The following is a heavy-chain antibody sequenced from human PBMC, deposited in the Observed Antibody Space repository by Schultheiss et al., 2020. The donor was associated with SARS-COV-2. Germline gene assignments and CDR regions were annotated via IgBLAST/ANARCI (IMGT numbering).Heavy chain of an antibody. CDR3: ARVRGKDGMDV. CDR1: GGSISSSSYY. D-gene: IGHD4-23*01. V-gene: IGHV4-39*07. Sequence: SETLSLTCTVSGGSISSSSYYWGWIRQPPGKGLEWIGRIYTSGSTNYNPSLKSRVTMSVDTSKNQFSLKLSSVTAADTAVYYCARVRGKDGMDVWGQGTTVTVSS. J-gene: IGHJ6*02. CDR2: IYTSGST.